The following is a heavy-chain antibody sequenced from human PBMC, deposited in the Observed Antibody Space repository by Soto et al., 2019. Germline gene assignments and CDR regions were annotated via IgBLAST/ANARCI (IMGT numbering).Heavy chain of an antibody. CDR1: GFTFSSYA. CDR2: TSYDGSNE. V-gene: IGHV3-30*18. D-gene: IGHD1-26*01. J-gene: IGHJ3*02. Sequence: QVQLVESGGGVVQPGRSLRLSCAASGFTFSSYAMHWVRQAPGKGLEWVALTSYDGSNEYYADSVKGRFTISRDNSKTTLYLQMNSLRVEDTAVYHCAKDLRSYVENDAFDIWGQGTMVTVSS. CDR3: AKDLRSYVENDAFDI.